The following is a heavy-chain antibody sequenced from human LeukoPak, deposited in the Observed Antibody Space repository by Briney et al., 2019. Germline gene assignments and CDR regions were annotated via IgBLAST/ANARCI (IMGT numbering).Heavy chain of an antibody. J-gene: IGHJ6*02. CDR3: AREGAGYRGYDYDYFYAMDV. V-gene: IGHV3-9*01. Sequence: GRSLRLSCTASGFTFDDYAMHWVRQPPGKGLEWVSGISWNGGSSGYADSVKGRFTISRDNAKNSVYLQMSSLRAEDTALYYCAREGAGYRGYDYDYFYAMDVWGQGTTVTVSS. CDR2: ISWNGGSS. D-gene: IGHD5-12*01. CDR1: GFTFDDYA.